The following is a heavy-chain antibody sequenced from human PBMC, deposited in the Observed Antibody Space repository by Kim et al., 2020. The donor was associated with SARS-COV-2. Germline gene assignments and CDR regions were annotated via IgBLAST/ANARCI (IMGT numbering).Heavy chain of an antibody. Sequence: SETLSLTCAVYGGSFSGYYWSWIRQPPGKGLEWIGEINHSGSTNYNPSLKSRVTISVDTSKNQFSLKLSSVTAAATAVYYCARAFSGSYSNWFDPWGQGT. V-gene: IGHV4-34*01. CDR1: GGSFSGYY. D-gene: IGHD1-26*01. CDR2: INHSGST. CDR3: ARAFSGSYSNWFDP. J-gene: IGHJ5*02.